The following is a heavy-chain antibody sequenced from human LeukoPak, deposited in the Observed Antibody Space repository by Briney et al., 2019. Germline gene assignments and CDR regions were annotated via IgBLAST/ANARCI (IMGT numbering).Heavy chain of an antibody. CDR3: AKDSPVGFGYYFDY. Sequence: GGSLRLSCTASGFTFSSYWMSWVRQAPGKGLEWVSAISGSGGSTYYADSVKGRFTISRDNSKNTLYLQMSSLRAEDTAVYYCAKDSPVGFGYYFDYWGQGTLVTVSS. CDR1: GFTFSSYW. J-gene: IGHJ4*02. D-gene: IGHD3-10*01. V-gene: IGHV3-23*01. CDR2: ISGSGGST.